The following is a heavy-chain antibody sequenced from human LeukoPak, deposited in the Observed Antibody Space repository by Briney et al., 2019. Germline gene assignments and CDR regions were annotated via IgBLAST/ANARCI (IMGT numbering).Heavy chain of an antibody. CDR2: IYSGGST. CDR1: GFTVSSNY. V-gene: IGHV3-53*01. J-gene: IGHJ3*02. Sequence: PGGSLRLSRAASGFTVSSNYMTWVRQAPGKGLEWVSVIYSGGSTYYADSVKGRFTISRDNSKNTLYLQMNSLRAEDTAVYYCAKGGSGWPHDAFNIWGQGTMVTVSS. CDR3: AKGGSGWPHDAFNI. D-gene: IGHD6-19*01.